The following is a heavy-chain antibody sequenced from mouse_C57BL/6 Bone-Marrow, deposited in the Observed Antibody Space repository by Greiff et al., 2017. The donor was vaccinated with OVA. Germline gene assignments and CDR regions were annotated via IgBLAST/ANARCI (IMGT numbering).Heavy chain of an antibody. CDR2: IYPGDGDT. CDR3: ARGPMVTSRFDY. J-gene: IGHJ2*01. V-gene: IGHV1-82*01. Sequence: LQQSGPELVKPGASVKISCKASGYAFSSSWMNWVKQRPGKGLEWIGRIYPGDGDTNYNGKFKGKATLTADKSSSTAYMQLSSLTSEDSAVYFCARGPMVTSRFDYWGQGTTLTVSS. D-gene: IGHD2-2*01. CDR1: GYAFSSSW.